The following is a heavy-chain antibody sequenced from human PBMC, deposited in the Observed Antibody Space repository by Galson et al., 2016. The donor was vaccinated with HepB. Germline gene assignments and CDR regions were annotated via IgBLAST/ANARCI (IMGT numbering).Heavy chain of an antibody. V-gene: IGHV3-7*03. J-gene: IGHJ4*02. CDR1: GFYFSIYW. CDR3: VRARGFDY. CDR2: IKQDGSAK. Sequence: SLRLSCAASGFYFSIYWMTWVRQAPGKGLEWVANIKQDGSAKYFVDSVKGRFTASRDNAKNSLYLHMNSLRAEDSAVYYCVRARGFDYWGLGALVTVSS.